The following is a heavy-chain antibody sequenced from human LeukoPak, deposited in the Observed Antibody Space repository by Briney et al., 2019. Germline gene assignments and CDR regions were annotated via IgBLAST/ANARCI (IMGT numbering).Heavy chain of an antibody. CDR2: IYKGGSP. D-gene: IGHD6-25*01. V-gene: IGHV4-59*02. J-gene: IGHJ6*02. CDR3: ARSASGSSYGMDV. Sequence: SETLSLTCTVSGGSVTIDYFNWIRQPPGKGLEWVGYIYKGGSPDYNLSLKSRVTISVDTSKDQLSLKLSSVTAAVTAVYYCARSASGSSYGMDVWGQGTTVTVSS. CDR1: GGSVTIDY.